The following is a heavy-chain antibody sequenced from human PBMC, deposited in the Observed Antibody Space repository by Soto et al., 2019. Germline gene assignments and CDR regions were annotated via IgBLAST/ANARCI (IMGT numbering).Heavy chain of an antibody. CDR1: GFTFSSYA. CDR3: AKEIYSYGYDGPDY. J-gene: IGHJ4*02. V-gene: IGHV3-23*01. Sequence: GGSLRLSCAASGFTFSSYAMNWVRQAPGKGLEWVSSITGNSDRTFYADSVKGRFTISRDNSKNTLYLQMNSLRAEDTAVYYCAKEIYSYGYDGPDYWGQGTPVTVSS. D-gene: IGHD5-18*01. CDR2: ITGNSDRT.